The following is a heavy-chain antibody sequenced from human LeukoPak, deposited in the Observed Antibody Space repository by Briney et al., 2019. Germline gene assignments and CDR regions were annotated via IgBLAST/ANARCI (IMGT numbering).Heavy chain of an antibody. CDR1: GYTFTGYY. CDR3: ARDWGHYYDSSGYQLDY. Sequence: GASVKVSCKASGYTFTGYYMHRVRQAPGQGLEWMGWINPNSGGTNYAQKFQGWVTMTRDTSISTAYMGLSRLRSDDTAVYYCARDWGHYYDSSGYQLDYWGQGTLVAVSS. J-gene: IGHJ4*02. V-gene: IGHV1-2*04. CDR2: INPNSGGT. D-gene: IGHD3-22*01.